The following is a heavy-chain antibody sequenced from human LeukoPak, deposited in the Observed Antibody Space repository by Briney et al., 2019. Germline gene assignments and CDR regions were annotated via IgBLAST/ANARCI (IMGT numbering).Heavy chain of an antibody. CDR1: GFYFSSYG. CDR2: IWYDGSNK. D-gene: IGHD5-24*01. J-gene: IGHJ4*02. V-gene: IGHV3-33*01. CDR3: AREKDGYNFLDY. Sequence: GGSLRLSCAASGFYFSSYGMHWVRQAPGKGLEWVAVIWYDGSNKYYADSVKGRFTISRDNSKNTLYLQMNSLRAEDTAVYYCAREKDGYNFLDYWGQGTLVTVSS.